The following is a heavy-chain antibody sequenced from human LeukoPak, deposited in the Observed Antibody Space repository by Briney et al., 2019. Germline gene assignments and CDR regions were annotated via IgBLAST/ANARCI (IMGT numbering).Heavy chain of an antibody. D-gene: IGHD2-15*01. CDR3: ARGFTEDIQFDP. V-gene: IGHV5-51*01. CDR2: IYPGHSDT. J-gene: IGHJ5*02. Sequence: GKXLXXMRIIYPGHSDTRYSPSFQGQVTISADKSISTAYLQWSSLKASDTAMYYCARGFTEDIQFDPWGQGTLVTVSS.